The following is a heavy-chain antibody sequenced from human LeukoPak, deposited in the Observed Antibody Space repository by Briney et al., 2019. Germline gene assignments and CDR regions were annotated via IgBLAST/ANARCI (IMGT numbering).Heavy chain of an antibody. CDR1: GFTFSSYG. D-gene: IGHD5-24*01. CDR3: AKDKMGSFDY. J-gene: IGHJ4*02. V-gene: IGHV3-30*18. Sequence: GGSLRLSCAASGFTFSSYGMHWVRQAPGKGLEWVAVISYDGSNKYYADSVKGRFTISRDNSKNTLYLQMNSLRAEDTAVYYYAKDKMGSFDYWGQGTLVTVSS. CDR2: ISYDGSNK.